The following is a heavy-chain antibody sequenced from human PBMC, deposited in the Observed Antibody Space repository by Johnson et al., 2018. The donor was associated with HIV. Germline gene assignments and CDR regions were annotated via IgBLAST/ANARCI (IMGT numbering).Heavy chain of an antibody. CDR1: AFTFSRYG. CDR3: AKDRNYDILSI. Sequence: VQLVESGGGVVQPGRSLRLSCAASAFTFSRYGMSWIRQAPGKGLEWVSVIYSGGSTYYADSVKGRFTISRDNSKNTLYLQMNSLRAEDTAVYYCAKDRNYDILSIWGQGTVVTVSS. V-gene: IGHV3-66*01. CDR2: IYSGGST. J-gene: IGHJ3*02. D-gene: IGHD3-9*01.